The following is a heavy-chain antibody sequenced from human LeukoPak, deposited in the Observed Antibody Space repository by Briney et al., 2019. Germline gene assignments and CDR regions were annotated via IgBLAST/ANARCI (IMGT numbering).Heavy chain of an antibody. CDR2: IIPIFGTA. CDR1: GGTFSSYA. CDR3: ARDVLRFLEWLSKDYYYYDMDV. J-gene: IGHJ6*02. D-gene: IGHD3-3*01. Sequence: SVKVSCKASGGTFSSYAISWVRQAPGQGLEWMGGIIPIFGTANYAQKFQGRVTITADESTSTAYMELSSLRSEDTAVYYCARDVLRFLEWLSKDYYYYDMDVWGQGTTVTVSS. V-gene: IGHV1-69*13.